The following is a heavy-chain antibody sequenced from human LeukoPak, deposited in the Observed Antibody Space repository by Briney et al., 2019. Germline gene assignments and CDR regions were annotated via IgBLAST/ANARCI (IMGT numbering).Heavy chain of an antibody. V-gene: IGHV4-59*08. CDR3: ARHRTVVPAAPYNWFDP. Sequence: SETLSLTCTVSGGSISSYYWSWIRQPPGKGLEWIGYIYYSGSTNYNPPLKSRVTISVDTSKNQFSLKLSSVTAADTAVYYCARHRTVVPAAPYNWFDPWGQGTLVTVSS. D-gene: IGHD2-2*01. CDR1: GGSISSYY. CDR2: IYYSGST. J-gene: IGHJ5*02.